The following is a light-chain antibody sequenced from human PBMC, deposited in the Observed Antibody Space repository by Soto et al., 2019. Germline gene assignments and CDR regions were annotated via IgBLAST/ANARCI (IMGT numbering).Light chain of an antibody. CDR1: SSDVGGYNY. J-gene: IGLJ1*01. Sequence: QSALTQPRSVSGSPGQSVTISCTGTSSDVGGYNYVSWYQQHPGKAPKLMIYNVSKRPSGVPDRFSGSKSGNTASLTISGLQAEYEADYYCCSYAGSSYVFGTGTKLTVL. CDR2: NVS. V-gene: IGLV2-11*01. CDR3: CSYAGSSYV.